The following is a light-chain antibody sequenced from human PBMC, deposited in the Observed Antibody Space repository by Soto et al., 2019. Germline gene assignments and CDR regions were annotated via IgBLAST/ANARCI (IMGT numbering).Light chain of an antibody. V-gene: IGLV1-44*01. J-gene: IGLJ3*02. Sequence: QAVVTQAPSASGTPGQRVTISCSRGSSNMGSITVNWYQVPPGTAPKLLIYSNDQRPSGVPDRFSGSKSGTSASLAISGLQSEDEADYFCATWDVSLSGWVFGGGTKVTVL. CDR1: SSNMGSIT. CDR2: SND. CDR3: ATWDVSLSGWV.